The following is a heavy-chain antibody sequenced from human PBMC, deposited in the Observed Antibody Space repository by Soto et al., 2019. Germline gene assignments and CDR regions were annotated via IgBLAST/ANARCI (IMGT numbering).Heavy chain of an antibody. V-gene: IGHV1-18*04. Sequence: QVQLVQSGAEVKKPGASVKVSCKASGYTFTSYSISWVRQAPGQELDWMGWISAYNGNTNYAQMLQGRVTMTTDTSTNTAYMEVRSLRSAYTAVYYWARDASPADYWGQGALLCVSS. CDR3: ARDASPADY. J-gene: IGHJ4*02. CDR1: GYTFTSYS. D-gene: IGHD2-2*01. CDR2: ISAYNGNT.